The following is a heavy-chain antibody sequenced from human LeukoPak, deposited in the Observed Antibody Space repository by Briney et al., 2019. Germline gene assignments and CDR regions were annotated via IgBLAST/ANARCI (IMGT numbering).Heavy chain of an antibody. Sequence: GGSLRLSCAASGFTFSSYAMSWVRQAPGKGLEWVALISYDGSNKYSADSVKGRFTISRDNSKNTLYLQMNSLRADDTAVYYCARAYGSGSTFHPDYWGQGTLVTVSS. CDR3: ARAYGSGSTFHPDY. D-gene: IGHD3-10*01. CDR2: ISYDGSNK. J-gene: IGHJ4*02. CDR1: GFTFSSYA. V-gene: IGHV3-30-3*01.